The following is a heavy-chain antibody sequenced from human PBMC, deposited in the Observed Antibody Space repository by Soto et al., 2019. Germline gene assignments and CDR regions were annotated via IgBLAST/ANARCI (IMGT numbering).Heavy chain of an antibody. CDR2: IWYDGSNK. J-gene: IGHJ3*02. V-gene: IGHV3-33*01. Sequence: QVQLVESGGGLVQPGRSLRLSCAASGFTFSSYGMHWVRQAPGKGLEWVAVIWYDGSNKYYADSVKGRFTISRDNSKNTLYLQMNSLRAEDTAVYYCARLNYYGSGSRRIDAFDIWGQGTMVTVSS. CDR1: GFTFSSYG. CDR3: ARLNYYGSGSRRIDAFDI. D-gene: IGHD3-10*01.